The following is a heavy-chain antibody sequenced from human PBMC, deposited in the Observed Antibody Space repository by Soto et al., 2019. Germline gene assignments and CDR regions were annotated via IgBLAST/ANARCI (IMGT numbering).Heavy chain of an antibody. V-gene: IGHV4-4*07. Sequence: RSLTCTVSAGSISDYFWNWIRQPAGKGLEWIGRIVTSGSADYNPSLRSRVTTSVDTSKNRFSLRLTSLTAADTAVYYCARTSLDGPLKSATSDWFDPWGQGILVTVSS. CDR2: IVTSGSA. J-gene: IGHJ5*02. CDR1: AGSISDYF. CDR3: ARTSLDGPLKSATSDWFDP.